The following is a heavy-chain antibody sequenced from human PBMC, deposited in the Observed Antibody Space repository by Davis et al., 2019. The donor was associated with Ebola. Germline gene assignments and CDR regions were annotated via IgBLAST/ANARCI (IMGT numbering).Heavy chain of an antibody. CDR1: GYTFTSYY. CDR2: INPSGGST. V-gene: IGHV1-46*01. J-gene: IGHJ4*02. D-gene: IGHD3-9*01. Sequence: ASVKVSCKASGYTFTSYYMHWVRQAPGQGLEWMGIINPSGGSTSYAQKFQGRVTMTRDTSTSTVYMELSSLRSEDTAVYYCARLGYDILTGYRYFDYWGQGTLVTVSS. CDR3: ARLGYDILTGYRYFDY.